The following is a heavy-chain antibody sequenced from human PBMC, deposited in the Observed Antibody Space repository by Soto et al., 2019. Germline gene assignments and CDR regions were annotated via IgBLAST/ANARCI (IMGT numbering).Heavy chain of an antibody. CDR2: ISSSGSDK. CDR3: ARDGRGRRH. J-gene: IGHJ4*02. CDR1: GFTFSSYA. V-gene: IGHV3-48*03. Sequence: EVQLVESGGNLVQPGGSLRISCAASGFTFSSYAMNWVRQAPGQGLEWVSYISSSGSDKYYADSVRGRFTVSRDNTNNSLYLQLHSLRVEDTAVYYCARDGRGRRHWGQGTLVTVSS.